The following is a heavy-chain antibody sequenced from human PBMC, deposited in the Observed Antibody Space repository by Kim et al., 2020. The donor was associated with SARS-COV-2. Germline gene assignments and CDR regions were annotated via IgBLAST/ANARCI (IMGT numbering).Heavy chain of an antibody. CDR3: ARDPGAVLLWFGEARTNPKYYFDY. V-gene: IGHV3-7*03. Sequence: GGSLRLSCAASGFTFSSYWMSWVRQAPGKGLEWVANIKQDGSEKYYVDSVKGRFTISRDNAKNSLYLQMNSLRAEDTAVYYCARDPGAVLLWFGEARTNPKYYFDYWGQGTLVTVSS. CDR1: GFTFSSYW. D-gene: IGHD3-10*01. J-gene: IGHJ4*02. CDR2: IKQDGSEK.